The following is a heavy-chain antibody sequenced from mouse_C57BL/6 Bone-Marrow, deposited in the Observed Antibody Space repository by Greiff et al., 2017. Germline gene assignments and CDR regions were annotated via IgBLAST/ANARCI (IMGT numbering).Heavy chain of an antibody. D-gene: IGHD2-1*01. CDR1: GYTFTSYG. J-gene: IGHJ1*03. V-gene: IGHV1-81*01. CDR3: ARGVRYFDV. CDR2: IYPRSGNT. Sequence: VKLMESGAELARPGASVKLSCKASGYTFTSYGISWVKQRTGQGLEWIGEIYPRSGNTYYNEKFKGKATLTADKSSSTAYMELRSLTPEDSAVYFCARGVRYFDVWGTGTTVTVSS.